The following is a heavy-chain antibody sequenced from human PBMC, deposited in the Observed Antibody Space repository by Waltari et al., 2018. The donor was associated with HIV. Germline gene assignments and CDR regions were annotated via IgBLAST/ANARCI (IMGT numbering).Heavy chain of an antibody. CDR3: ARGGVSWEYYNPMDV. CDR1: GGSFYSSSSSH. CDR2: IVAISGSD. D-gene: IGHD1-1*01. J-gene: IGHJ6*02. Sequence: QAQLVQSGAVVMSPGTSVKVSCKASGGSFYSSSSSHVTWVRPAPGQGLEWMGGIVAISGSDQVAPSRRGRLKLCVDEVTSTMELRSLTAEDTAKYYCARGGVSWEYYNPMDVWGPGTTVIVSS. V-gene: IGHV1-69*12.